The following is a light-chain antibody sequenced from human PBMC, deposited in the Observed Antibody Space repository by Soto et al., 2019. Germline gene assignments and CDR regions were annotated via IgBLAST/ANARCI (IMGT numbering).Light chain of an antibody. Sequence: EIAMTQSPATLSVSPGERATLSCRASQSVNSNLAWNQQKPGQAPRLVIYGASTRATGIPARFSGKGSGTEFTVTISSQQSEDFAVYHCQQYNNWPLTFGGGTKVEIK. J-gene: IGKJ4*01. CDR3: QQYNNWPLT. CDR2: GAS. CDR1: QSVNSN. V-gene: IGKV3-15*01.